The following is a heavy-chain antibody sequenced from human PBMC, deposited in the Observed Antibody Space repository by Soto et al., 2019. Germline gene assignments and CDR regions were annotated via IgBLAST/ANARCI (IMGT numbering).Heavy chain of an antibody. Sequence: SVKVSCKASGGTFSSYAISWVRQAPGQGLEWMGGIIPIFGTANYAQKFQGRVTITADESTSTAYMELSSLRSEDTAVYYCARVREYSGSPPGGGYYGMDVWGQGTTVTVSS. CDR2: IIPIFGTA. J-gene: IGHJ6*02. CDR3: ARVREYSGSPPGGGYYGMDV. D-gene: IGHD1-26*01. V-gene: IGHV1-69*13. CDR1: GGTFSSYA.